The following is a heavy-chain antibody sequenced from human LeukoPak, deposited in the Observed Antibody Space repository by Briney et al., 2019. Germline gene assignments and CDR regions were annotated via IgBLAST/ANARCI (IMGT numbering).Heavy chain of an antibody. V-gene: IGHV3-23*01. J-gene: IGHJ4*02. CDR3: AKGSAIAAAGTWSDFDY. D-gene: IGHD6-13*01. CDR1: GFTFSSYA. Sequence: GGSLRLSCAASGFTFSSYAMSWVRQAPGKGLEWVSAISGSGGSRYYADSVKGRFTISRDNSKNTLYLQMNSLRAEDTAVYYCAKGSAIAAAGTWSDFDYWGQGTLVTVSS. CDR2: ISGSGGSR.